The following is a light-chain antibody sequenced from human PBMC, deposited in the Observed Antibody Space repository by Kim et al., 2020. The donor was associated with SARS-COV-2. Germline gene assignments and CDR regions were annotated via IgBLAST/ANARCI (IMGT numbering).Light chain of an antibody. Sequence: PGKRATLTCGGRDIGTKSVPWYQQKPGQAPVSSIYSKSDRPSGIPERFAGSNAANTATLTINRVEAGDEADYFCQVWDSRSDHRVFGGGTQLAVL. CDR3: QVWDSRSDHRV. J-gene: IGLJ3*02. CDR2: SKS. V-gene: IGLV3-21*04. CDR1: DIGTKS.